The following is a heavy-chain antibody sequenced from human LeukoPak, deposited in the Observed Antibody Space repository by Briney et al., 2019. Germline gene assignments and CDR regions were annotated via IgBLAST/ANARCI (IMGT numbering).Heavy chain of an antibody. Sequence: PGRSLRLSCAASGFTFSSYAMHWVRQAPGKGLEWVAVISYDGSNKYYADSVKGRFTISRDNSKNTLYLQMNSLRAEDTAVYYCARGFCSSGWSDYWGQGTLVTVSS. D-gene: IGHD6-19*01. CDR3: ARGFCSSGWSDY. V-gene: IGHV3-30-3*01. CDR2: ISYDGSNK. CDR1: GFTFSSYA. J-gene: IGHJ4*02.